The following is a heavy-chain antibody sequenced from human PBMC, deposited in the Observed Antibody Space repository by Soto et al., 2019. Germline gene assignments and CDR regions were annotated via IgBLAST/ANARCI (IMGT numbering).Heavy chain of an antibody. CDR2: IIPIFGTA. CDR3: ARVVNYYDSSGYYPSH. Sequence: QVQLVQSGAEVKKPGSSVKVSCKASGGTFSSYAISWVRQAPGQGLEWMGGIIPIFGTANYAQKFQGRVPITADESTSTAYMELRSLRSEDTAVYDGARVVNYYDSSGYYPSHWGQGTLVTVSS. V-gene: IGHV1-69*01. J-gene: IGHJ4*02. CDR1: GGTFSSYA. D-gene: IGHD3-22*01.